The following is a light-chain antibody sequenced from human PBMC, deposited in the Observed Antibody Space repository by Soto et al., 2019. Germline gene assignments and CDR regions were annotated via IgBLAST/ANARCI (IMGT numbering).Light chain of an antibody. CDR2: EVS. CDR3: CAYAGSGTVV. CDR1: SSDVGAYNY. Sequence: QSALTQPASVSGSPGQSITISCTGTSSDVGAYNYVSWYQQHPGKAPKLMIYEVSYRPSGVSNRFSGSKSGNTASLTISGLQAEDEADYYCCAYAGSGTVVFGGGTKLTVL. V-gene: IGLV2-14*01. J-gene: IGLJ3*02.